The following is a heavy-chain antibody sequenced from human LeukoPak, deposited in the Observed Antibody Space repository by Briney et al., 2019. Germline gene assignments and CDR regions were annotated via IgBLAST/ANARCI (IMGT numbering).Heavy chain of an antibody. Sequence: SQTLSLTCIVSGGSISRGSYYWNWIRQPAGKGLEWMGRSHNSGSTNYNPSLKSRVTISVDTSKNQFSLKLSSVTAADTAVYYCARARGYYGSGSYYFDYWGQGTLVTVSS. J-gene: IGHJ4*02. CDR1: GGSISRGSYY. V-gene: IGHV4-61*02. CDR3: ARARGYYGSGSYYFDY. CDR2: SHNSGST. D-gene: IGHD3-10*01.